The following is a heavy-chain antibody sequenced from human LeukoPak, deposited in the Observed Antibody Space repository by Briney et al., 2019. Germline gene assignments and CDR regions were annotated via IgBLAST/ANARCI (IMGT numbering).Heavy chain of an antibody. CDR3: ARGEMATIEDAFDI. V-gene: IGHV4-4*02. J-gene: IGHJ3*02. Sequence: PSETLSLTCGVSGGSLSSSYWWSWVRQPPGKGLEWIGEIFHSGSTKYNPSLKSRVTISMDKSKNQFSLNLSSVTAADTAVYYCARGEMATIEDAFDIWGQGTMVTVSS. CDR2: IFHSGST. CDR1: GGSLSSSYW. D-gene: IGHD5-24*01.